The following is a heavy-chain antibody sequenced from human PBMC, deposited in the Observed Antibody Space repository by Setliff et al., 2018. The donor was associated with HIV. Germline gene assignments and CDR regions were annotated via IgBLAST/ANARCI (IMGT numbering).Heavy chain of an antibody. V-gene: IGHV4-38-2*01. J-gene: IGHJ4*02. CDR1: GYSISSGYY. CDR2: VYYSGST. D-gene: IGHD3-10*02. CDR3: ARVDTMLLFFDL. Sequence: LSLTCAVSGYSISSGYYWGWIRQPPGKGLEWIGSVYYSGSTYHNPSLKSRITISIDTSKDHFSLHLTSVTAADTAIYYCARVDTMLLFFDLWGQGTLVTVSS.